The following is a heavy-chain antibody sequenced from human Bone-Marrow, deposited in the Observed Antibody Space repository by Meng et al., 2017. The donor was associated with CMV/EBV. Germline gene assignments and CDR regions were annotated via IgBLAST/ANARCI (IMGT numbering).Heavy chain of an antibody. J-gene: IGHJ5*02. CDR3: AKGGWDYGDYVSDSWFDP. V-gene: IGHV3-9*03. Sequence: SLKISCAASGFTFDDYAMHWVRQAPGKGLEWVSGISWNSGSIGYADSVKGRFTISRDNAKNSLYLQMNSLRAEDMALYHCAKGGWDYGDYVSDSWFDPWGQGTLVTVS. D-gene: IGHD4-17*01. CDR2: ISWNSGSI. CDR1: GFTFDDYA.